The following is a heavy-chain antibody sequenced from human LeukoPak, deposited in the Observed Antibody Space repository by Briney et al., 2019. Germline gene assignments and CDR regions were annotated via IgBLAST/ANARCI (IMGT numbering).Heavy chain of an antibody. D-gene: IGHD3-10*01. V-gene: IGHV4-34*01. J-gene: IGHJ4*02. CDR3: ARGPTMVRLNY. CDR2: INHSGST. Sequence: QSSETLSLTCAVYGGSFSGYYWSWIRQPPGKGLEWIGEINHSGSTNYNPSLKSRVTISLDTSKNQFSLKLSSVTAADTAVYYCARGPTMVRLNYWGQGTLVTVSS. CDR1: GGSFSGYY.